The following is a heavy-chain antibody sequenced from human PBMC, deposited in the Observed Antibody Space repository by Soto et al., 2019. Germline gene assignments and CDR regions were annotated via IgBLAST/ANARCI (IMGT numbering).Heavy chain of an antibody. CDR2: INHRGST. CDR3: ARAEAEYYYDSSGYSFYFDY. Sequence: KPSETLSLTCAVYGGSFSGYYWSWIRQAPGKGLGWIGKINHRGSTNYNPSLKSRVTISVDTSKNHFYLKLSSVTAADTPVYYCARAEAEYYYDSSGYSFYFDYWGQGTLVTVSS. V-gene: IGHV4-34*01. D-gene: IGHD3-22*01. CDR1: GGSFSGYY. J-gene: IGHJ4*02.